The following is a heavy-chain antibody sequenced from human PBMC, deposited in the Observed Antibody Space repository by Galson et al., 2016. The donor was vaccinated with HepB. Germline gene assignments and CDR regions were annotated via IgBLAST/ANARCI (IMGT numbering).Heavy chain of an antibody. V-gene: IGHV4-31*03. J-gene: IGHJ6*02. CDR3: AREGASVGGLSMVRGRVVENSRKSHGMDV. CDR2: IHYSGST. Sequence: TLSLTCTVSGGSISSATYFWNWIRQPPGGGLEWLGNIHYSGSTSYSPSLRSRLTMSVDMSINQFSLRLTSVTAADRAVYYCAREGASVGGLSMVRGRVVENSRKSHGMDVWGPGTTVTVSS. D-gene: IGHD3-10*01. CDR1: GGSISSATYF.